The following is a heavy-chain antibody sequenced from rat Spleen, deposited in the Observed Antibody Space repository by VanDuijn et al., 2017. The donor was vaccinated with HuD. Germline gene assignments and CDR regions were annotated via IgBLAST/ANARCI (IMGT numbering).Heavy chain of an antibody. V-gene: IGHV5-22*01. J-gene: IGHJ2*01. CDR3: ARQDYDGSYGYYFDY. Sequence: EVQLVESGGGLVQPGRSLKLSCAASGFTFSDSYLAWVRQAPKKGLEWVASISYEGSSTYYGDSVKGRFTLSRDNAKSTLYLQMGSLRSEDTATYYCARQDYDGSYGYYFDYWGQGVMVTVSS. CDR1: GFTFSDSY. CDR2: ISYEGSST. D-gene: IGHD1-12*02.